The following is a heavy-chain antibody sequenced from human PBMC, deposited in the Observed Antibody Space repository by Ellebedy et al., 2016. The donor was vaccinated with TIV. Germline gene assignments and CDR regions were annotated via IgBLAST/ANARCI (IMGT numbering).Heavy chain of an antibody. D-gene: IGHD4-17*01. CDR1: GFPVSGNY. Sequence: PGGSLRLSCAASGFPVSGNYMSWVRQAPEKGLDWVSIIYSGGATYYADSVRGRFTISRDNSRNTVYLQMNNLRAEDTAVYYCARGIEGYGDYYFDHWGQGTLITVSS. CDR3: ARGIEGYGDYYFDH. CDR2: IYSGGAT. V-gene: IGHV3-53*01. J-gene: IGHJ4*02.